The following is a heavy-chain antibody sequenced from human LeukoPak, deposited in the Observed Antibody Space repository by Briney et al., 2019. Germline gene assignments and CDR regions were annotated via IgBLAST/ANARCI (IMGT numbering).Heavy chain of an antibody. Sequence: PGGSLRLSCAASGFTFSSNYMSWVRQAPGKGLEWVSVIYSGGSTYYADSVKGRFTISRDNSKNTLYLQMNSLRAEDTAVYYCARSTVTTAYGMDVWGQGTTGTVSS. CDR1: GFTFSSNY. V-gene: IGHV3-66*01. J-gene: IGHJ6*02. D-gene: IGHD4-17*01. CDR3: ARSTVTTAYGMDV. CDR2: IYSGGST.